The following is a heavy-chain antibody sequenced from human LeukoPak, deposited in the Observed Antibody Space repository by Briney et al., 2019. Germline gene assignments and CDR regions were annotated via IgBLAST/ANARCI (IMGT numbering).Heavy chain of an antibody. D-gene: IGHD3-9*01. J-gene: IGHJ4*02. V-gene: IGHV3-30*03. Sequence: GGSLRLSCAASGFTFSSHSMTWVRQAPGKGLEWVAGISYDGSVEYYAGSVKGRFTISRDNSKNTLYLPMNRLRAEDTAVYYCARGGDYDILTGYYAGYYFDYWGQGTLVTVSS. CDR1: GFTFSSHS. CDR3: ARGGDYDILTGYYAGYYFDY. CDR2: ISYDGSVE.